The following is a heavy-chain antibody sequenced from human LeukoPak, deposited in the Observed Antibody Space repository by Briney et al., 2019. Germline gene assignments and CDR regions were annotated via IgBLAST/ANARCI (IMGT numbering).Heavy chain of an antibody. CDR1: GSTFSSYE. D-gene: IGHD4-17*01. J-gene: IGHJ3*02. Sequence: GGSLRLSCAASGSTFSSYEMNWVRQAPGKGLEWVSYISSSGSTIYFADSMKGRFTISRDNAKDSLYLQMSSLRAEDTAVYYCARDQLRTGAFDIWGQGIMVTVSS. V-gene: IGHV3-48*03. CDR3: ARDQLRTGAFDI. CDR2: ISSSGSTI.